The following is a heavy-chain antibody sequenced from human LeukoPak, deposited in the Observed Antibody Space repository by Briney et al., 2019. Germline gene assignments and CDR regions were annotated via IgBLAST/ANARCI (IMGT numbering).Heavy chain of an antibody. Sequence: ASVKVSCKASGYTFTDYFIHWVRQAPGQGLEWMGRINPNSGGTNYAQKFQGRVTMTRDTPISTAYMELSRLRSDDTAVYYCARDFERPDYWGQGTLVTVSS. CDR3: ARDFERPDY. CDR2: INPNSGGT. V-gene: IGHV1-2*06. J-gene: IGHJ4*02. CDR1: GYTFTDYF.